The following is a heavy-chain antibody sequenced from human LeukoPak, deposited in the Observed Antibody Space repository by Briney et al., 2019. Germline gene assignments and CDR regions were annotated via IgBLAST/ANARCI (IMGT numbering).Heavy chain of an antibody. J-gene: IGHJ4*02. CDR3: ARDTGGYGSGSYRFDY. D-gene: IGHD3-10*01. Sequence: ASVKVSCKASGYTFTSYDINWVRQATGQGLEWMGWMNPNSGNTGYAQKFQGRVTMTRNTSISTVCMELSSLTSEDTAVYYCARDTGGYGSGSYRFDYWGQGTLVTVSS. CDR2: MNPNSGNT. CDR1: GYTFTSYD. V-gene: IGHV1-8*01.